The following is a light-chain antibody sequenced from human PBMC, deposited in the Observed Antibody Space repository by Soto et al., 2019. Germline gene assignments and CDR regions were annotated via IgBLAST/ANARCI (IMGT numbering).Light chain of an antibody. Sequence: SYELTQPPSVSVAPGKTATITCGGDNIGTKSVHWYQQKPGQAPVLVIYYDSERPSGIPDRFSGSNSETTATLTISRVEAGDEADYYCQVWDTSTYVLFGGGTKLTVL. CDR1: NIGTKS. J-gene: IGLJ2*01. CDR3: QVWDTSTYVL. V-gene: IGLV3-21*04. CDR2: YDS.